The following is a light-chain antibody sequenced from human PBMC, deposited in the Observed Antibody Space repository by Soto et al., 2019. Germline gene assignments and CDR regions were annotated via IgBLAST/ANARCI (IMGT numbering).Light chain of an antibody. Sequence: QSVLTQPPSVSAALGQTVTISCSGSSSNIGNKYVSWYQQLPGTAPKLLIYENNKRPSGIPDRFSGSKSGTSATLDITGLQTGDEADYYCGTWDSSLSAGVFGGGTKLTVL. V-gene: IGLV1-51*02. J-gene: IGLJ2*01. CDR2: ENN. CDR1: SSNIGNKY. CDR3: GTWDSSLSAGV.